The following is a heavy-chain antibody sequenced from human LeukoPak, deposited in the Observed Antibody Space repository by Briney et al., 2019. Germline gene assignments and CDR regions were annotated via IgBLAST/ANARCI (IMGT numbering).Heavy chain of an antibody. D-gene: IGHD3-10*01. CDR1: GFTFNTYA. J-gene: IGHJ4*02. Sequence: PGGSLRLSCVASGFTFNTYAMSWVRQTPGKGLEWVSCISATGSDLYYADSVKGRFFISRDNSKNTLYLQMDSLRAEDTALYYCSKVPPFYAAGSPLDSWGQGTLVTVSS. CDR2: ISATGSDL. V-gene: IGHV3-23*01. CDR3: SKVPPFYAAGSPLDS.